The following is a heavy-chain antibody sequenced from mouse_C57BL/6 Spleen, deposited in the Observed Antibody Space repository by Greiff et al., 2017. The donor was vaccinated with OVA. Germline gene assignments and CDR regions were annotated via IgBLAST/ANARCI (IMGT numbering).Heavy chain of an antibody. V-gene: IGHV1-18*01. Sequence: VQLQQSGPELVKPGASVKIPCKASGYTFTDYNMDWVKQSHGKSLEWIGDINPNNGGTSYNQKFKGKATLTVDKSSSTAYMELRSLTSEDSAVYYCAREGAGTEYWGQGTTLTVSS. CDR3: AREGAGTEY. CDR2: INPNNGGT. D-gene: IGHD4-1*01. J-gene: IGHJ2*01. CDR1: GYTFTDYN.